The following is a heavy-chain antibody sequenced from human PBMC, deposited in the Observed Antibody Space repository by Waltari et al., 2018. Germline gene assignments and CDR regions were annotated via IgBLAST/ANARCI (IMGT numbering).Heavy chain of an antibody. D-gene: IGHD4-17*01. CDR3: ARDLDYGGKGYYFDY. V-gene: IGHV4-61*02. J-gene: IGHJ4*02. Sequence: QVQLQESGPGLVKPSQTLSLTCTVSGGSISSGSYYWSWIRKPAGKGLEWIVRIYTCRSTNYNPSRKSRVTISVDTSKNQFSLKLSSVTAADTAVYYCARDLDYGGKGYYFDYWGQGTLVTVSS. CDR2: IYTCRST. CDR1: GGSISSGSYY.